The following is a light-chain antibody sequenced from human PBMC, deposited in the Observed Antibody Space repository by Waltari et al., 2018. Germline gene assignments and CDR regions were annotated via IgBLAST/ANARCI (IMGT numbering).Light chain of an antibody. CDR1: SLPKQN. CDR2: KDS. J-gene: IGLJ3*02. V-gene: IGLV3-25*03. CDR3: QSADSSGTYPV. Sequence: YELTPPPPGAGSPGPTARIPFPSNSLPKQNAYWYQQKPGQAPGLVIYKDSERPSGIPERFSGSSSGTTVTLTISGVQAEDEADYYCQSADSSGTYPVFGGGTKLTVL.